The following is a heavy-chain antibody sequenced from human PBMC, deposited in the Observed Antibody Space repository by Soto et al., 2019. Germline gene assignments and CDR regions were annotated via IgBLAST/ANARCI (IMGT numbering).Heavy chain of an antibody. V-gene: IGHV4-30-4*01. CDR3: ASIPGYSSDDSCGIDY. D-gene: IGHD2-15*01. CDR2: IYYSGSP. J-gene: IGHJ4*02. Sequence: SETLSLTCTVSGGSISSGDYYWSWIRQPPGKGLEWIGSIYYSGSPYYNPSLKSRVTISVDTSKNQFSLKLSSVTAADTAVYFCASIPGYSSDDSCGIDYWGQGTLVTVS. CDR1: GGSISSGDYY.